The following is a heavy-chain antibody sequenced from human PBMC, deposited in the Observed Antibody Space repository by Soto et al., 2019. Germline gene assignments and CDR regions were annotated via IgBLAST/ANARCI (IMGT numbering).Heavy chain of an antibody. CDR1: GYTITGDG. D-gene: IGHD4-17*01. CDR2: ISAYNGNT. CDR3: ARKPGGDYGDFYGMDV. V-gene: IGHV1-18*01. Sequence: ASVNGSCKTSGYTITGDGIGWVRQATGQGLEWMGWISAYNGNTNYAQKLQGRVTMTTDTSTSTAYMELRSLRSDDTAVYYCARKPGGDYGDFYGMDVWGQGTTVTVSS. J-gene: IGHJ6*02.